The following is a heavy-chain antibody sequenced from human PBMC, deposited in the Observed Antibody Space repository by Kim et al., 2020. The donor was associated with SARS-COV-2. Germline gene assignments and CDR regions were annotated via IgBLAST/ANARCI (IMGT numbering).Heavy chain of an antibody. CDR2: GSVE. J-gene: IGHJ4*02. CDR3: ARKGGIPDY. V-gene: IGHV3-7*03. D-gene: IGHD3-16*01. Sequence: GSVEYYVDSVKGRFNISRDNAKNSLYLQMNSRRAEDTAVYYCARKGGIPDYWGQGTLVTVSS.